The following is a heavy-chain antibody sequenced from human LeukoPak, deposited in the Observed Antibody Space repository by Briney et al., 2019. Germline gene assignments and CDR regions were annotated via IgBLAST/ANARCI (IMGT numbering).Heavy chain of an antibody. Sequence: GASVKVSCKASGYTFTSYAMNWVRQAPGQGLEWMGWINTNTGNPTYAQGFTGRFVFSLGTSVSTAYLQISSLKAEDTAVYYCARGPYSLRYFDWLLWYYFDYWGQGTLVTVSS. D-gene: IGHD3-9*01. CDR2: INTNTGNP. V-gene: IGHV7-4-1*02. CDR3: ARGPYSLRYFDWLLWYYFDY. CDR1: GYTFTSYA. J-gene: IGHJ4*02.